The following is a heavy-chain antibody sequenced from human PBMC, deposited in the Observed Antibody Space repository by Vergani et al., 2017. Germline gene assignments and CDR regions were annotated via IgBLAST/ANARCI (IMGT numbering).Heavy chain of an antibody. J-gene: IGHJ6*04. Sequence: QVQLQESGPGLVKPSQTLSLTCTVSGGSISSGSYYWSWIRQPAGKGLEWIGRIYTSGSTNYNPSLKSRVTISGDTSKNQFSLKLSSVTAADTAVYYCAAQHETTNWFDPWGKGTTVTVSS. CDR1: GGSISSGSYY. D-gene: IGHD3-10*01. CDR3: AAQHETTNWFDP. CDR2: IYTSGST. V-gene: IGHV4-61*02.